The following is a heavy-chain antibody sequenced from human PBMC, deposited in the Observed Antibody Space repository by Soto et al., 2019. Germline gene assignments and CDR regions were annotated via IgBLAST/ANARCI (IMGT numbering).Heavy chain of an antibody. CDR3: ATSSTTSGIYEGHF. CDR2: IWYDESHQ. CDR1: GFSFNVYG. D-gene: IGHD1-7*01. J-gene: IGHJ4*02. V-gene: IGHV3-33*01. Sequence: QVQLVESGGGVVQPGRSLRLSCAASGFSFNVYGMHWFRQAPVKGLEWVASIWYDESHQSYADTVKGRFTISSDNSKNTLYMQMNNLGVKNKTIYYCATSSTTSGIYEGHFWNQGNHVNVSS.